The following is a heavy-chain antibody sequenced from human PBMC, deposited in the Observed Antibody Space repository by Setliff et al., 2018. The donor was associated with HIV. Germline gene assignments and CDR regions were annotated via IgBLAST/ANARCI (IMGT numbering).Heavy chain of an antibody. J-gene: IGHJ1*01. V-gene: IGHV1-46*01. CDR2: VHPFHDILGSNA. D-gene: IGHD3-9*01. Sequence: ASVKVSCKTFGYYPSIDYMHWVRQAPGRGLEWLGVVHPFHDILGSNADYAQKFHGRISITWDSSGNTLFFELGPLRSDDSATYYCVRAFDQDFHNWGQGTVVTVSS. CDR3: VRAFDQDFHN. CDR1: GYYPSIDY.